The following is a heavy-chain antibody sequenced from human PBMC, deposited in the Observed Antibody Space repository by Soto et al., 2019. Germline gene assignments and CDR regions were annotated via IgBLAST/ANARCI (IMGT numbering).Heavy chain of an antibody. J-gene: IGHJ4*02. CDR1: GFIVSRSY. V-gene: IGHV3-53*01. D-gene: IGHD4-17*01. CDR2: ITSDGRT. CDR3: AKDYSTVTTDPLSVVLFDY. Sequence: EVQLVQSGGGLVRPGGSLRLSCGVSGFIVSRSYMTWVRQAPGKGLEWVSIITSDGRTYYADSVKGRFTISRDNSKNTVYLQMNSLRAEDTAVYYCAKDYSTVTTDPLSVVLFDYWGQGALVTVSS.